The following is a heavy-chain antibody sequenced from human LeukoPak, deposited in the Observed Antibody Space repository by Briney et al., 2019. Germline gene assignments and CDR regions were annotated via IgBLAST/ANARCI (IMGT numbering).Heavy chain of an antibody. V-gene: IGHV3-33*01. CDR3: ARVSSQWLADY. CDR1: GFSFSDYG. J-gene: IGHJ4*02. CDR2: IWYDGSNK. Sequence: GGSLRLSCAASGFSFSDYGMRWVRLAPSKGLEWVAVIWYDGSNKNYADSVKGRFTVSRDNSKNTLYLQMNSLRAEDTAVYYCARVSSQWLADYWGQGTRVTVSS. D-gene: IGHD6-19*01.